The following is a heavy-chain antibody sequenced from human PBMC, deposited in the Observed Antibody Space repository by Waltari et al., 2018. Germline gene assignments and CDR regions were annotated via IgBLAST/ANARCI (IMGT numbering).Heavy chain of an antibody. D-gene: IGHD4-17*01. CDR3: ARAENGDNVGAFDI. J-gene: IGHJ3*02. Sequence: QVQLVQSGAEVKKPGSSVKVSCKASGGTFSSYAISWVRQAPGQGREWMGGIFPILGIANYAKKFQGRVTITADESTSTAYMDLSSLRSEDTAVYYCARAENGDNVGAFDIWGQGTMVTVSS. CDR1: GGTFSSYA. V-gene: IGHV1-69*04. CDR2: IFPILGIA.